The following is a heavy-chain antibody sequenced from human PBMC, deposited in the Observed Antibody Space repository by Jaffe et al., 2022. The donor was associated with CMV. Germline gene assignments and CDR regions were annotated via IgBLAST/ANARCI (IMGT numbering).Heavy chain of an antibody. V-gene: IGHV3-21*01. CDR2: ISSSSSYI. J-gene: IGHJ6*02. CDR3: ARDKAIFGVVTRMDV. D-gene: IGHD3-3*01. Sequence: EVQLVESGGGLVKPGGSLRLSCAASGFTFSSYSMNWVRQAPGKGLEWVSSISSSSSYIYYADSVKGRFTISRDNAKNSLYLQMNSLRAEDTAVYYCARDKAIFGVVTRMDVWGQGTTVTVSS. CDR1: GFTFSSYS.